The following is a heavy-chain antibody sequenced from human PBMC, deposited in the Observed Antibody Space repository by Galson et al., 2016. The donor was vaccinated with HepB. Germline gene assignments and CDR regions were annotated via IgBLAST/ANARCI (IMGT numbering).Heavy chain of an antibody. V-gene: IGHV3-23*01. Sequence: SLRLSCAASGFSFSSYAMSWVRQAPGKGREWVSTITGRGTRTYYEDSVEGRFPISRDTSKSTLYLQRNGLRAEDTAVYYCAKDPQWTTSSRGAFDVWGQGTMLTVFS. J-gene: IGHJ3*01. CDR2: ITGRGTRT. CDR3: AKDPQWTTSSRGAFDV. CDR1: GFSFSSYA. D-gene: IGHD6-6*01.